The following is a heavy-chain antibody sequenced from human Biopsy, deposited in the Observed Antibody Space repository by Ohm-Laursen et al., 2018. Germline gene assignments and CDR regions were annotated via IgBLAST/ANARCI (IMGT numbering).Heavy chain of an antibody. J-gene: IGHJ6*02. CDR2: IYYSVMT. CDR1: GDSVTNYY. V-gene: IGHV4-59*02. CDR3: ARDSGILNYGNFKYYHYYGMDV. D-gene: IGHD4-11*01. Sequence: SETLSLTCAVSGDSVTNYYWSWIRQPPGKGLEWVGHIYYSVMTNYNPPLQSRVSISVDTSRNQVSLTLSSVTAADTAVYYCARDSGILNYGNFKYYHYYGMDVWGQGTKVTVSS.